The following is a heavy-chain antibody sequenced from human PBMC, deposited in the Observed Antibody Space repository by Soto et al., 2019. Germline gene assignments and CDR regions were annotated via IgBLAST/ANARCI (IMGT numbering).Heavy chain of an antibody. D-gene: IGHD6-13*01. Sequence: PGGSLRLSCAASGFTFSSYAMHWVRQAPGKGLEWVAVISFDGNNKYYADSVRGRFTLSRDTSKNTLYLQMNSLRAEDTAVYYCARDMTAAGYFDCWGQGTLVTVSS. J-gene: IGHJ4*02. V-gene: IGHV3-30-3*01. CDR2: ISFDGNNK. CDR1: GFTFSSYA. CDR3: ARDMTAAGYFDC.